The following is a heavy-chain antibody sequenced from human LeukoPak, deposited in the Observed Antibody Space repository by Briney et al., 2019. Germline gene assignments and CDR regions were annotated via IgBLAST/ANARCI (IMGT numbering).Heavy chain of an antibody. Sequence: GGSLRLSCAASGFTFSTYSMNWVRQAPGKGLVWVSRINSDGSSTSYADSVKGRFTISRDNAKNTLYLQMNSLRAEDTAVYYCARGDPKYYYGSGSYYLWGQGTLVTVSS. V-gene: IGHV3-74*01. J-gene: IGHJ4*02. CDR3: ARGDPKYYYGSGSYYL. D-gene: IGHD3-10*01. CDR1: GFTFSTYS. CDR2: INSDGSST.